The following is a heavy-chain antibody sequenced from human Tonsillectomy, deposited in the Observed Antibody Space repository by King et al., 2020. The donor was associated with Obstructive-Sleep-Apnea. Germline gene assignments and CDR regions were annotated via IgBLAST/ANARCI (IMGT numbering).Heavy chain of an antibody. CDR1: GGSISSSIYY. D-gene: IGHD1-26*01. Sequence: QLQESGPGLVKPSETLSLTCTVFGGSISSSIYYWGWIRQPPGKGLEWIGSIYYSGNTYYNPSLKSRVTISVDTSKNQFSLNLSSVTAADTAVYYCAGVGATKGDYDMDVWGQGTTVTVSS. V-gene: IGHV4-39*07. CDR2: IYYSGNT. J-gene: IGHJ6*02. CDR3: AGVGATKGDYDMDV.